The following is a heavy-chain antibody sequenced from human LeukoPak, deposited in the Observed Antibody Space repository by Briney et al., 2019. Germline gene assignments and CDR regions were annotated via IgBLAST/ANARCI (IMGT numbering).Heavy chain of an antibody. CDR3: AKDNQRGGFQH. D-gene: IGHD3-16*01. CDR2: ISGDGATT. CDR1: GFSFDDNA. V-gene: IGHV3-43*02. Sequence: GGSLRLSCAASGFSFDDNAMNCVRQAPGKGLEWVSLISGDGATTYYADSVKGRFNISRDNSKSSLYLQMNSLRSEDSALYYCAKDNQRGGFQHWGQGTLVTVSS. J-gene: IGHJ1*01.